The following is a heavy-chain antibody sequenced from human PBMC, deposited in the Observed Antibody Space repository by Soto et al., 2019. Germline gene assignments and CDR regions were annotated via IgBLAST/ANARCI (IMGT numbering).Heavy chain of an antibody. J-gene: IGHJ4*02. CDR1: GFTFSSYS. CDR2: ISSSSSYI. Sequence: GGSLRLSCAASGFTFSSYSMNWVRQAPGKGLEWVSSISSSSSYIYYADSVKGRFNISRDNAKNSLYLQMNSLRAEDTAVYYCARDGSTAPRYIDYWGQGTLVTVSS. CDR3: ARDGSTAPRYIDY. D-gene: IGHD2-15*01. V-gene: IGHV3-21*01.